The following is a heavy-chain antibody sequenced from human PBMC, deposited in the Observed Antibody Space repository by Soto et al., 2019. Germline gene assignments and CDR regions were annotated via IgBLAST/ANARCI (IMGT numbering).Heavy chain of an antibody. CDR3: ARNYDFYTFDI. D-gene: IGHD3-3*01. CDR1: GFTVSSNY. V-gene: IGHV3-66*01. CDR2: IYSGGST. J-gene: IGHJ3*02. Sequence: GGSLRLSCAASGFTVSSNYMSWVRQAPGKGLEWVSVIYSGGSTYYADSVKGRFTISRDNSKNTLYLQMNSLRAEDTAVYYCARNYDFYTFDIWGQGTMVTVSS.